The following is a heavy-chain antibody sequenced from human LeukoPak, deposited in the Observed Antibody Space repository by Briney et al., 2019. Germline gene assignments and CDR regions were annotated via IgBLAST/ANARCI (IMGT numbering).Heavy chain of an antibody. J-gene: IGHJ4*02. CDR3: ARAGGSTVSHSDY. CDR2: ISSSTSYI. V-gene: IGHV3-21*01. Sequence: GGSLRLSCAASGFTFSSYSMNWFRQAPGKGLEWVSSISSSTSYIYYADSVKGRFTISKDNAKNSLYLQMNSLRAEDTAVYYCARAGGSTVSHSDYWGQGTLVTVSS. CDR1: GFTFSSYS. D-gene: IGHD4-17*01.